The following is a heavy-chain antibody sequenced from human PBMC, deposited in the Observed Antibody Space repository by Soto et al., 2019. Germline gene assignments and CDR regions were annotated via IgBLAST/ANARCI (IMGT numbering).Heavy chain of an antibody. J-gene: IGHJ4*02. CDR1: GGSFTSNNW. Sequence: SETLSLTCAVSGGSFTSNNWWTWVRQPPGQGLEWIGEIYRTGSTTYNPSLKSRVTISLDKSANQFSLKVTSLTAADTAVYYCASRDTGTSVDYWGQGNLVTVSS. CDR3: ASRDTGTSVDY. V-gene: IGHV4-4*02. D-gene: IGHD1-7*01. CDR2: IYRTGST.